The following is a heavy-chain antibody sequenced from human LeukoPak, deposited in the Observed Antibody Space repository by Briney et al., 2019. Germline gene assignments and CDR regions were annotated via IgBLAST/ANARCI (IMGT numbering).Heavy chain of an antibody. CDR3: ASCSGGSCYYFDY. Sequence: ASVKVSCKASGYTFTSYDINWVRQATGQGLEWMGWMNPNSGNTGYAQKFQGRVTMTRDTSISTAYMELSSLRSEDTAVYYCASCSGGSCYYFDYWGQGTLVTVSS. D-gene: IGHD2-15*01. J-gene: IGHJ4*02. CDR2: MNPNSGNT. CDR1: GYTFTSYD. V-gene: IGHV1-8*01.